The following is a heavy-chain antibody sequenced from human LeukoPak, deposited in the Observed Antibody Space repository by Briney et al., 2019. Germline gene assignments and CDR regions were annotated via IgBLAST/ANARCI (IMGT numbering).Heavy chain of an antibody. D-gene: IGHD7-27*01. CDR1: GGSITSYY. V-gene: IGHV4-59*01. CDR2: IYYSGST. Sequence: PSETLSLTCTVSGGSITSYYWSWIRQPPGKGLEWIGYIYYSGSTNYNPSLKNRVTISVDTSKNQFSLKLSSVTAADTAVCYCARAPPNWGSWGYFDYWGQGTLVTVSS. J-gene: IGHJ4*02. CDR3: ARAPPNWGSWGYFDY.